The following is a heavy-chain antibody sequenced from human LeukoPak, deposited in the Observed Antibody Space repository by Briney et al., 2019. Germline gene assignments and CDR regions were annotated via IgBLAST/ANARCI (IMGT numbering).Heavy chain of an antibody. J-gene: IGHJ6*02. Sequence: GASVKVSCKASGYTLTGYYMHWVRQAPGQGLEWMGWINPNSGGTNYAQKFQGRVTMTRDTSISTAYMELSRLRSDDTAVYYCARGSRRYSSSWYYYYGMDAWGQGTTVTVSS. V-gene: IGHV1-2*02. D-gene: IGHD6-13*01. CDR3: ARGSRRYSSSWYYYYGMDA. CDR1: GYTLTGYY. CDR2: INPNSGGT.